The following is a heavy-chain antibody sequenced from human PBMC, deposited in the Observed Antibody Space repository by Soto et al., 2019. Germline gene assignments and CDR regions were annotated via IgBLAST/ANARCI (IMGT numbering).Heavy chain of an antibody. J-gene: IGHJ4*02. CDR2: IYYSGST. CDR3: AREGGSSGGFDY. D-gene: IGHD6-19*01. Sequence: SETLSLTCTLSGGSVSSGSYYWSWIRQPPGKGLEWIGYIYYSGSTNYNPSLKSRVTISVDTSKNQFSLKLSSVTAADTAVYYCAREGGSSGGFDYWGQGTLVTVSS. V-gene: IGHV4-61*01. CDR1: GGSVSSGSYY.